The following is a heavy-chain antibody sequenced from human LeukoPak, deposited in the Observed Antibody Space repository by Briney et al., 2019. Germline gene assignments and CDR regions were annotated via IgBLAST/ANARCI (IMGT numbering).Heavy chain of an antibody. CDR1: GFTFSSYS. Sequence: GGSLRLSCAASGFTFSSYSMNWVRQAPGKGLEWVSYISSSSSTIYYADSVKGRFTISRDNAKNSLYLQMNSLRAEDTAVYYCARVRFRYSSSNAVTRGAFDIWGQGTMVTVSS. V-gene: IGHV3-48*01. J-gene: IGHJ3*02. D-gene: IGHD6-6*01. CDR2: ISSSSSTI. CDR3: ARVRFRYSSSNAVTRGAFDI.